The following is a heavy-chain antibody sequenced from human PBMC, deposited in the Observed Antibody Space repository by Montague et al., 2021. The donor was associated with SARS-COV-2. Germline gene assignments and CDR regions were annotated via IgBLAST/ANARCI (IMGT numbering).Heavy chain of an antibody. CDR1: GDSVTERY. D-gene: IGHD3-10*01. J-gene: IGHJ4*02. CDR2: IHPYGDI. Sequence: SETLSLTCTVSGDSVTERYLNWVRQAAGKGLEWIGFIHPYGDIHYNASLKSRVILSRDTSKNQFSLKLSSVTVADTAVYYCARVKRGYYYGLGVSAHFDYWGQGTLVTVSS. CDR3: ARVKRGYYYGLGVSAHFDY. V-gene: IGHV4-4*07.